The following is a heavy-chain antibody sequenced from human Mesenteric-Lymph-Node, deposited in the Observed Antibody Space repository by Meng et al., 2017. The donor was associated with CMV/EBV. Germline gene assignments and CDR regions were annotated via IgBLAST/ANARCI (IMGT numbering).Heavy chain of an antibody. CDR2: INWNGGST. V-gene: IGHV3-20*04. CDR3: AKLTWERNSSGWLG. CDR1: GFTFDDYG. D-gene: IGHD6-19*01. Sequence: GESLKISCAASGFTFDDYGMSWVRQAPGKGLEWVSGINWNGGSTGYADSVKGRFTISRDNAKNSLYLQMNSLRAEDTALYYCAKLTWERNSSGWLGWGQGTLVTVSS. J-gene: IGHJ4*02.